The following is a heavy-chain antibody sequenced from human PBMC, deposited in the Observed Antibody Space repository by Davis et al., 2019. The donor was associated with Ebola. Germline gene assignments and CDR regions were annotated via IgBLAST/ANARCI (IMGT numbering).Heavy chain of an antibody. D-gene: IGHD3-22*01. Sequence: PGGSLRLSCAASGFTVSSSYMSWVRQAPGKGLEWVSVIYSGGTTYYADSVKGRFTISKHNSKNTLYLQMNTLTTDDTAVYYCARGGTRPDNSGYYYSFDSWGQGTLVTVSS. CDR1: GFTVSSSY. CDR2: IYSGGTT. J-gene: IGHJ4*02. CDR3: ARGGTRPDNSGYYYSFDS. V-gene: IGHV3-53*04.